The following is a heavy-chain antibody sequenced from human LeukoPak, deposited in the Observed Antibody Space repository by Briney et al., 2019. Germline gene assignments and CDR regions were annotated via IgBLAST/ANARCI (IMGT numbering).Heavy chain of an antibody. CDR3: AKDPPITMVQGVTSRRDFDY. CDR2: IYSGGST. J-gene: IGHJ4*02. V-gene: IGHV3-53*01. CDR1: GFTVSSNY. Sequence: GGSLRLSCAASGFTVSSNYMSWVRQAPGKGLEWVSVIYSGGSTYYADSVKGRFTISRDNSKNTLYLQMNSLRAEDTAVYYCAKDPPITMVQGVTSRRDFDYWGQGTLVTVSS. D-gene: IGHD3-10*01.